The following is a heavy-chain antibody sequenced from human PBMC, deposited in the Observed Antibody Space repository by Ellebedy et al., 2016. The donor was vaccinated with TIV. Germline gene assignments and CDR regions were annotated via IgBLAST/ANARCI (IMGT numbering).Heavy chain of an antibody. CDR3: ARTINYDILTGYPRPDAFDI. J-gene: IGHJ3*02. CDR1: GYSFTSYW. D-gene: IGHD3-9*01. CDR2: IYPGDSDT. Sequence: GESLKISCKGSGYSFTSYWIGWVRQMPGKGLEWMGIIYPGDSDTRYSPSFQGQVTISADKSISTAYLQWSGLKASDTATYYCARTINYDILTGYPRPDAFDIWGQGTMVTVSS. V-gene: IGHV5-51*01.